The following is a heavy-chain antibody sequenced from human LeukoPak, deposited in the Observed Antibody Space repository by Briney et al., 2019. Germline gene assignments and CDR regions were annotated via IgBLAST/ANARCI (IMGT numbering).Heavy chain of an antibody. Sequence: ASVKVSCKASGYTFTGYYMHWVRQAPGQGLEWMGWINPNSGGTNYAQKFQGRVTMTRDTSISTAYMELSRLRSDDTAVYYCARGISGSYYYYYMDVWGKGTTVTISS. CDR1: GYTFTGYY. CDR2: INPNSGGT. J-gene: IGHJ6*03. CDR3: ARGISGSYYYYYMDV. V-gene: IGHV1-2*02. D-gene: IGHD1-26*01.